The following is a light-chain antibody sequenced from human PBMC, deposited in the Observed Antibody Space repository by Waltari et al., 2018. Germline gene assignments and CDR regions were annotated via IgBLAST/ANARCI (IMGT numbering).Light chain of an antibody. CDR2: KSV. CDR3: QHYNIWPYT. Sequence: DIQMTQSPSTLSASVGDRVTITCRASQSISNWLAWYKQKPGKAPKLLIDKSVTLQSGVPSRFSGSGSETEFSLTISSLQPDDFATYYCQHYNIWPYTFGQGTTLEI. V-gene: IGKV1-5*03. J-gene: IGKJ2*01. CDR1: QSISNW.